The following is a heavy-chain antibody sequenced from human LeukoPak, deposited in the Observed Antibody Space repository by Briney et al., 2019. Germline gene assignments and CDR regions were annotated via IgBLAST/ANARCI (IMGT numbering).Heavy chain of an antibody. V-gene: IGHV1-18*01. Sequence: GASVKVSCKASGYTFTSHGISGVRQAPGQGLEWMGWISAYNGNTNYAQKLQGRVTMTTDTSTSTAYMELRSLRSDDTAVYCDARSPLRYFVWLLLADYGMDVWGQGTTVTVSS. CDR3: ARSPLRYFVWLLLADYGMDV. CDR2: ISAYNGNT. J-gene: IGHJ6*02. D-gene: IGHD3-9*01. CDR1: GYTFTSHG.